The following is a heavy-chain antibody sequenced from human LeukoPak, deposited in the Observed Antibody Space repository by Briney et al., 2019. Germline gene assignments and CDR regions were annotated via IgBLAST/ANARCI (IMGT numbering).Heavy chain of an antibody. J-gene: IGHJ3*02. CDR2: IYYSGST. CDR3: ARDTRGDILTGAHAFDI. V-gene: IGHV4-59*01. CDR1: GGSISNYY. Sequence: SETLSLTCTVSGGSISNYYWSWIRQPPGKGLEWIGYIYYSGSTNYKSSLKSRVIISVDTSKNQFSLKLSSVTAADTAVYYCARDTRGDILTGAHAFDIWGQGTMVTVSS. D-gene: IGHD3-9*01.